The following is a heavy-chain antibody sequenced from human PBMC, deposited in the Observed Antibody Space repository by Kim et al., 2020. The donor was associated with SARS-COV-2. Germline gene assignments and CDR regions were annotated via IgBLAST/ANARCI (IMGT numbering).Heavy chain of an antibody. D-gene: IGHD5-18*01. CDR1: GFTFSSYA. CDR3: AKEVDTAMVPFDY. V-gene: IGHV3-33*06. J-gene: IGHJ4*02. Sequence: GGSLRLSCAASGFTFSSYAMHWVRQAPGKGLEWVAVIWYDGSNKYYADSVKGRFTISRDNSKNTLYLQMNSLRAEDTAVYYCAKEVDTAMVPFDYWGQGTLVTVSS. CDR2: IWYDGSNK.